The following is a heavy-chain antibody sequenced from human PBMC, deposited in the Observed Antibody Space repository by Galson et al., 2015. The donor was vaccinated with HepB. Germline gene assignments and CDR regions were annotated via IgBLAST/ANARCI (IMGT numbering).Heavy chain of an antibody. Sequence: SLRLSCAASGFTFSSYAMHWVRQAPGKGLEWVAVISYDGSNKYYADSVKGRFTISRDNSKNTLYLQMNSLRAEDTAVYYCARAEPAVLRYFDWLPSLYYYYYYGMDVWGQGTTVTVSS. CDR2: ISYDGSNK. J-gene: IGHJ6*02. CDR1: GFTFSSYA. D-gene: IGHD3-9*01. V-gene: IGHV3-30-3*01. CDR3: ARAEPAVLRYFDWLPSLYYYYYYGMDV.